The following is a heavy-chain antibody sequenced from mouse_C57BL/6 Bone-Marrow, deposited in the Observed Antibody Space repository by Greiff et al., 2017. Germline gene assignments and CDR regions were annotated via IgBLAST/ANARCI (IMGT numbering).Heavy chain of an antibody. Sequence: QVQLQQPGTELVKPGASVKLSCKASGYTFTSYWMHWVKQRPGQGLEWIGNINPSNGGTNYNEKFKSKATLTVDKSSSTAYMQLSSLTSEDSAVYYCARGRVIGGNFQYYAMDYWGQGTSVTVSS. V-gene: IGHV1-53*01. CDR2: INPSNGGT. J-gene: IGHJ4*01. CDR3: ARGRVIGGNFQYYAMDY. D-gene: IGHD2-1*01. CDR1: GYTFTSYW.